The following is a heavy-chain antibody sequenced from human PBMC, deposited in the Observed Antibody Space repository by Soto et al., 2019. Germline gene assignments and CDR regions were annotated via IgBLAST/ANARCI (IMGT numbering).Heavy chain of an antibody. Sequence: GASVKVSCKASGYTFTSYGISWVRQAPGEGLEWMGWISAYNGNTNYAQKLQGRVTMTTDTSTSTAYMELRSLRSDDTAVYYCARDKYDILTGYSIGSSYYGMDVWGQGTTVTVSS. CDR1: GYTFTSYG. J-gene: IGHJ6*02. CDR2: ISAYNGNT. CDR3: ARDKYDILTGYSIGSSYYGMDV. V-gene: IGHV1-18*01. D-gene: IGHD3-9*01.